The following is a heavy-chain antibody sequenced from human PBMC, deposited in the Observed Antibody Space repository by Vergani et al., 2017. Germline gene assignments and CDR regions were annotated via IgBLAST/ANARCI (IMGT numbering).Heavy chain of an antibody. V-gene: IGHV1-2*02. CDR1: ESTFSDYN. J-gene: IGHJ5*01. Sequence: QVQLMQSGPVMKKPGGSMKVSCQASESTFSDYNIHWVRQAPGQGLQWMGWISPKTGDTDYLQRFKNRVTMTRDASTKTVYLKMTRLTSDDTAIYYCAHSWNFGRRDWFDSWGPGTLVTVSS. CDR3: AHSWNFGRRDWFDS. D-gene: IGHD1-26*01. CDR2: ISPKTGDT.